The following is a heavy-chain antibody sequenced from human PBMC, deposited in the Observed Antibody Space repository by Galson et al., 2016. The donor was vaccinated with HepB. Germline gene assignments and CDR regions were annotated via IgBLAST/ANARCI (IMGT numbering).Heavy chain of an antibody. V-gene: IGHV4-34*01. J-gene: IGHJ4*02. CDR1: GGSFSGYY. Sequence: SETLSLTCAVYGGSFSGYYWSWIRQPPGKGLEWIGKINHSGSTNYNPSLKSRVTISVDTSKNQFSLKLSSVTAADTAVYYCARGREIWRAVVPAASFDYWGQGTLVTVSS. CDR2: INHSGST. CDR3: ARGREIWRAVVPAASFDY. D-gene: IGHD2-2*01.